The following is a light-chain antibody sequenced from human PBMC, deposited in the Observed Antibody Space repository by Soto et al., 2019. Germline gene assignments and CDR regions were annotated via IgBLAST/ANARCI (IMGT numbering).Light chain of an antibody. Sequence: DIVMTQSPLSLPVTPGEPASVSCKSSQSLLHSNGYNYLDWYLQKPGQSPQLLIYLGSNRSSGVPDRFSGSGSGADFTLKISRVEAEDVGVYYCMQALQTPRTFGQGTPVDIK. CDR3: MQALQTPRT. CDR2: LGS. CDR1: QSLLHSNGYNY. V-gene: IGKV2-28*01. J-gene: IGKJ1*01.